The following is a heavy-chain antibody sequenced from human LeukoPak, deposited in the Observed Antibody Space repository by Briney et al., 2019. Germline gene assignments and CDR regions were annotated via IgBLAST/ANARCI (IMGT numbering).Heavy chain of an antibody. CDR2: IWYDGSNK. V-gene: IGHV3-33*01. CDR1: GFTFSSYG. J-gene: IGHJ6*02. CDR3: ARGMTMGRNYYYYGMDV. Sequence: GRSLRLSCAASGFTFSSYGMHWVRQAPGKGLEWVAVIWYDGSNKYYAGSVRGRFTISRDNSKNTLYLQMNSLRAEDTAVYYCARGMTMGRNYYYYGMDVWGQGTTVTVSS. D-gene: IGHD3-10*01.